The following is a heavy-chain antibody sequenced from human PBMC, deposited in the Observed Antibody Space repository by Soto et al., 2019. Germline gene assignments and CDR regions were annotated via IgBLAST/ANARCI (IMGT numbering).Heavy chain of an antibody. CDR2: INAGNGKT. D-gene: IGHD2-21*01. CDR1: GYTFTNYA. Sequence: GASVKVSCKASGYTFTNYAIHWVRQAPGQRLEWMGWINAGNGKTKYSQNFQGRVTITRDTSASIVYMEVNSLRSEDTALYYCARGIWVDTTADYYLDSWAQPTPVTVSS. CDR3: ARGIWVDTTADYYLDS. V-gene: IGHV1-3*01. J-gene: IGHJ4*02.